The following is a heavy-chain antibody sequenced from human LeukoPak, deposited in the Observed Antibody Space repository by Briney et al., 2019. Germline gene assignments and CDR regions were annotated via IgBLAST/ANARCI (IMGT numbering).Heavy chain of an antibody. CDR1: GGSISSGSYY. D-gene: IGHD3-22*01. CDR2: IYTSGST. CDR3: ARDGMGHYDSSGYYYGIYYYYYMDV. Sequence: SETLSLTCTVSGGSISSGSYYWSWIRQPAGKGLEWIGRIYTSGSTNYNPSLKSRVTISVDTSKNQFSLKLSSVTAADTAVYYCARDGMGHYDSSGYYYGIYYYYYMDVWGKGTTVTVSS. V-gene: IGHV4-61*02. J-gene: IGHJ6*03.